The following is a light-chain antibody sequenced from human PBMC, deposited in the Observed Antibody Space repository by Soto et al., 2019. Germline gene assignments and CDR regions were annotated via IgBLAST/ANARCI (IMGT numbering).Light chain of an antibody. J-gene: IGLJ1*01. Sequence: QSVLTQPASVSGSPGQSITVSCTGTSSDVGRYNYVSWYQQHPGKAPKVIIYEVSNRPSGVSNRFSGSKSGNTASLTISGLQAEDEADYYCSSFTSSTTYVFGTGTKLTVL. CDR3: SSFTSSTTYV. CDR2: EVS. V-gene: IGLV2-14*01. CDR1: SSDVGRYNY.